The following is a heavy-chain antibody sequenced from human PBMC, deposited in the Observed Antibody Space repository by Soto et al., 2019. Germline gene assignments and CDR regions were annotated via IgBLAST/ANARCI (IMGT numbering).Heavy chain of an antibody. J-gene: IGHJ3*02. V-gene: IGHV1-46*03. D-gene: IGHD6-19*01. CDR2: INPSGGST. CDR1: GYTFTSYY. Sequence: ASVKLSCTASGYTFTSYYMHCVRQAPGQGLEWMGIINPSGGSTSYAQKFQGRVTMTRDTSTSTVYMELSSLRSEDTAVYYCARDHGSGWSSDAFDIWGQGTMVTVSS. CDR3: ARDHGSGWSSDAFDI.